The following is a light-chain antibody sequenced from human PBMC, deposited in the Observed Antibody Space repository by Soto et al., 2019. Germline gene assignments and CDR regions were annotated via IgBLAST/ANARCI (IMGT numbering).Light chain of an antibody. CDR2: LGS. CDR3: MQGLQPPPT. Sequence: DIVMTQSPLSLPVTPGEPASISCRSSQSLLHSNGYNYLDWYLQKPGQSPQLLIYLGSNRASGVPDRFSGSGAGTDFTLKISRVEAEDVGVYYCMQGLQPPPTFGQGTKVEIK. J-gene: IGKJ1*01. V-gene: IGKV2-28*01. CDR1: QSLLHSNGYNY.